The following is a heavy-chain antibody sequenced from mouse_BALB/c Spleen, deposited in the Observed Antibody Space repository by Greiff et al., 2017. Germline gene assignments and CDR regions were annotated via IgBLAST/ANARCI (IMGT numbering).Heavy chain of an antibody. V-gene: IGHV1-18*01. D-gene: IGHD3-1*01. J-gene: IGHJ3*01. CDR3: ARWGSGAPFAY. CDR1: GYTFTDYN. Sequence: EVKLVESGPELVKPGASVKIPCKASGYTFTDYNMDWVKQSHGKSLEWIGDINPNNGGTIYNQKFKGKATLTVDKSSSTAYMELRSLTSEDTAVYYCARWGSGAPFAYWGQGTLVTVSA. CDR2: INPNNGGT.